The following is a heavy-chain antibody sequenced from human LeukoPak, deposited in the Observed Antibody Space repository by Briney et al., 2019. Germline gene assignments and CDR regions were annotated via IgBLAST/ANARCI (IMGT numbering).Heavy chain of an antibody. CDR3: TTVALDYSYI. J-gene: IGHJ3*02. Sequence: GGPLRLSCAASEFTFTNAWMIWVRQAPGKGLEWVGRIKSTTDGGTTDYTAPVKGRFTISRDDSKNTLYLQMDSLKTEDTAVYYCTTVALDYSYIWGQGTMVTVSS. CDR2: IKSTTDGGTT. CDR1: EFTFTNAW. V-gene: IGHV3-15*01. D-gene: IGHD5-12*01.